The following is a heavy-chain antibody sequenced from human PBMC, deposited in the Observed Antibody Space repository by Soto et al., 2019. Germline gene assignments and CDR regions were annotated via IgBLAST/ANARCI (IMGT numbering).Heavy chain of an antibody. CDR1: GFTFSTYG. D-gene: IGHD5-18*01. V-gene: IGHV3-30*18. J-gene: IGHJ4*02. CDR3: AKPGYIFPSYYFDC. CDR2: ISYDGTNK. Sequence: GGSLRLSCAASGFTFSTYGMHWVRQAPGKGLEWVAVISYDGTNKYYADSVKGRFTISRDNSKNTLYLQMNSLRAEDTAVYYCAKPGYIFPSYYFDCWGLGTLVTVSS.